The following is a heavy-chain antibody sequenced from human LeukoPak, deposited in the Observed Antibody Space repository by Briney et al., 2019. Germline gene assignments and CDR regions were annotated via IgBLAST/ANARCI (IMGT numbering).Heavy chain of an antibody. CDR1: GFTFSRSA. V-gene: IGHV3-23*01. Sequence: WGSLRLSCAASGFTFSRSAMTWVRQTPGKGLDWVSSISSSGNTYYADSVKGRFTISRDNSKNMLYLQMNSLRAEDTAVYYCAKGRYCSGGSCQGGVFDYWGQGTLVTVSS. J-gene: IGHJ4*02. CDR3: AKGRYCSGGSCQGGVFDY. D-gene: IGHD2-15*01. CDR2: ISSSGNT.